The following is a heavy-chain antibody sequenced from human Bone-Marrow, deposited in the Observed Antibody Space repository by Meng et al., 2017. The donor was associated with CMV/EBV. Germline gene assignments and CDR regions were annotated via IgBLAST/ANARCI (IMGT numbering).Heavy chain of an antibody. CDR2: INHSGSV. V-gene: IGHV4-38-2*02. D-gene: IGHD4-23*01. J-gene: IGHJ5*02. Sequence: SETLSLTCTVSGYSISSGYYWGWIRQPPGKGLEWIGNINHSGSVYYNPSLQSRVTLSMDTSKNHLSLTVKSVTAADTAVYYCARLDGGNSEGRFDPWGQGTLVTVSS. CDR3: ARLDGGNSEGRFDP. CDR1: GYSISSGYY.